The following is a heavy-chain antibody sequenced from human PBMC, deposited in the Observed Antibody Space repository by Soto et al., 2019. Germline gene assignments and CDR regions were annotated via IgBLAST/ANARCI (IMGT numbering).Heavy chain of an antibody. CDR1: GFTFSSYA. V-gene: IGHV3-23*01. J-gene: IGHJ4*02. Sequence: EVQLLESGGGLVQPGGSLRLSCAASGFTFSSYALTWVRQAPGKGLEWVSAISGGGTSTYYAESVKGRFTISRDSSKNTLYLKMNSLRAEDTALYYCAKGQKWELPLDFWGPGTLVTVSS. CDR2: ISGGGTST. D-gene: IGHD1-26*01. CDR3: AKGQKWELPLDF.